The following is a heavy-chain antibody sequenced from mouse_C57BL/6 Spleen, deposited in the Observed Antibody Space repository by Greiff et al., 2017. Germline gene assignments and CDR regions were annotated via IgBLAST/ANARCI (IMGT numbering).Heavy chain of an antibody. CDR2: IDPNSGGT. V-gene: IGHV1-72*01. Sequence: QQSCKASGYTFTSYWMHWVKQRPGRGLEWIGRIDPNSGGTKYNEKFKSKATLTVDKPSSTAYMQLSSLTSEDSAVYYCARPGYGSSPWFAYWGQGTLVTVSA. J-gene: IGHJ3*01. D-gene: IGHD1-1*01. CDR1: GYTFTSYW. CDR3: ARPGYGSSPWFAY.